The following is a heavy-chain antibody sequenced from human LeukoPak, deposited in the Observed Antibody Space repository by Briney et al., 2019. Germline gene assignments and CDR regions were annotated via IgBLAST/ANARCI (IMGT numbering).Heavy chain of an antibody. V-gene: IGHV3-23*01. CDR2: ISGSGGST. J-gene: IGHJ4*02. CDR3: AKVMGVFGVPKGAYCFDY. D-gene: IGHD3-3*01. Sequence: PGGSLRLSCAASGFTFSSYAMSWVRQAPGKGLEWVSAISGSGGSTYYADSVKGRFTISRDNSKNTLYLQMNSLRAEDTAVYYCAKVMGVFGVPKGAYCFDYWGQGTLVTVSS. CDR1: GFTFSSYA.